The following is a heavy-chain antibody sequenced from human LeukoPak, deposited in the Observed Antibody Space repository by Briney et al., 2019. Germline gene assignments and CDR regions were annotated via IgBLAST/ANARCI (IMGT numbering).Heavy chain of an antibody. V-gene: IGHV3-21*06. CDR3: ARHYYDSSGPFFDY. J-gene: IGHJ4*02. CDR1: GLTFSTSG. D-gene: IGHD3-22*01. Sequence: GGSLRLSCTTSGLTFSTSGFNWVRQAPGKGLEWVASIGPTGFDRYHADSIKGRFTISRDNANNFLYLQMDSLRAEDTAVYYCARHYYDSSGPFFDYWGQGTLVTVSS. CDR2: IGPTGFDR.